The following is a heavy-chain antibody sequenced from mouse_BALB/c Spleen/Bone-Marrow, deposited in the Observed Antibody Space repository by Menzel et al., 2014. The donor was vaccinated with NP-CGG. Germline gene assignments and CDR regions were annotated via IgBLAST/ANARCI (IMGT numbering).Heavy chain of an antibody. J-gene: IGHJ2*01. Sequence: EVKLQESGPSLVKPSQTLSLTCSVTGDSITSGYWNWIRKFPGNKLEYMGYITYSGNTYYNPSLISRISITRDTSKNQYYLQLNSVTTEDTATYYCTRDYYGPWGQGTTLTVSS. CDR2: ITYSGNT. CDR1: GDSITSGY. V-gene: IGHV3-8*02. CDR3: TRDYYGP. D-gene: IGHD1-2*01.